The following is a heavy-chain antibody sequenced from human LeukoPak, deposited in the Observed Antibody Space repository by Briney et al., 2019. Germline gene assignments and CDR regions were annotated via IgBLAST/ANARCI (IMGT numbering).Heavy chain of an antibody. CDR1: GGSFSGYY. CDR2: INHSGST. D-gene: IGHD6-6*01. J-gene: IGHJ4*02. CDR3: ARQTAARRSGCFDY. V-gene: IGHV4-34*01. Sequence: SETLSLTCAVYGGSFSGYYWSWIRQPPGKGLEWIGEINHSGSTNYNPSLKSRVTISVDTSKNQFSLKLSSVTAADTAVYYCARQTAARRSGCFDYWGQGTLVTVSS.